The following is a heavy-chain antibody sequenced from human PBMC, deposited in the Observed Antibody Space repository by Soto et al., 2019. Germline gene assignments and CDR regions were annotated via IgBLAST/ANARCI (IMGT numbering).Heavy chain of an antibody. CDR2: ISGSGGST. V-gene: IGHV3-23*01. D-gene: IGHD3-22*01. CDR3: AKDQGLYYYDSSGYYRS. J-gene: IGHJ5*01. Sequence: PGGSLRLSCAASGFTFSSYAMSWVRQAPGKGLEWVSAISGSGGSTYYADSVKGRFTISRGNSKNTLYLQMNSLRAEDTAVYYCAKDQGLYYYDSSGYYRSWGRGTLVTVSS. CDR1: GFTFSSYA.